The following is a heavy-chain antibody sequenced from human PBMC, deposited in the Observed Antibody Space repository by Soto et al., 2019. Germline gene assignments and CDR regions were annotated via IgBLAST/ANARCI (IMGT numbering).Heavy chain of an antibody. Sequence: QVQLQESGPGLVKPSETLSLTCTVSGGSISSYYWSWIRQPPGKGLEWIGYIYHSASTKYSPSLKSRVTTSVDTSKNQVSLNLSSVTAADTAVYYCARHSPYCDGDCYSLDYWGQGTLVTVSS. J-gene: IGHJ4*02. D-gene: IGHD2-21*02. CDR2: IYHSAST. V-gene: IGHV4-59*08. CDR1: GGSISSYY. CDR3: ARHSPYCDGDCYSLDY.